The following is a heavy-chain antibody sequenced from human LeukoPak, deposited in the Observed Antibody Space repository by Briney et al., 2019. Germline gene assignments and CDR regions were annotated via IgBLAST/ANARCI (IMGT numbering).Heavy chain of an antibody. CDR2: ISGSGGST. D-gene: IGHD3-10*01. V-gene: IGHV3-23*01. CDR3: AIAYESGSFYRAFAY. Sequence: HGGSLRLSCAASGFTFSSYAMSWVRQAPGKGLEWVSAISGSGGSTYYADSVKGRFIISRDNSKDSLFLQMNSLTTEDTALYYCAIAYESGSFYRAFAYWGQGALVTVSS. J-gene: IGHJ4*02. CDR1: GFTFSSYA.